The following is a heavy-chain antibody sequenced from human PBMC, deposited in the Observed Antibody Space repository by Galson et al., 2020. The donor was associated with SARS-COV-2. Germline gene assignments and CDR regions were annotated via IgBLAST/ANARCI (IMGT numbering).Heavy chain of an antibody. CDR3: AHTATMRYFDLGTYLDY. V-gene: IGHV2-5*01. CDR2: IYWNDDR. D-gene: IGHD3-9*01. Sequence: SGPTLVKPTQTLTLTCAFSGFSLTTSEVSVAWIRQPPGKALEWLALIYWNDDRRYSPSLENRLTITKDASKNQVVLTLTNMDPVDTATYYCAHTATMRYFDLGTYLDYWGQGILVTVSS. CDR1: GFSLTTSEVS. J-gene: IGHJ4*02.